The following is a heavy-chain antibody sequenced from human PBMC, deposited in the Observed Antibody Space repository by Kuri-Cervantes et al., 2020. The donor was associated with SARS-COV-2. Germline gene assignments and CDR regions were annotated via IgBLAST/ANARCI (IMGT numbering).Heavy chain of an antibody. V-gene: IGHV3-11*01. J-gene: IGHJ6*02. Sequence: GESLKISCIASGFTFSDYYMSWVRQTPGKGLEWISYISNTGSAIYYADSVKGRFTISRDSGKKSVYLRMSSLRRDDTAVYYCAASCDIVVVPAHYYYYGMDVWGQGTTVTVSS. CDR1: GFTFSDYY. CDR3: AASCDIVVVPAHYYYYGMDV. D-gene: IGHD2-2*01. CDR2: ISNTGSAI.